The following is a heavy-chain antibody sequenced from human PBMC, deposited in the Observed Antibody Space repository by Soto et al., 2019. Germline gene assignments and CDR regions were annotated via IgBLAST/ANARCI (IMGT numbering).Heavy chain of an antibody. CDR2: IYYSGST. D-gene: IGHD6-19*01. CDR3: ARQRIAVTDEFDY. CDR1: GGSISSSSYY. V-gene: IGHV4-39*01. Sequence: QLQLQESGPGLVKPSETLSLTCTVSGGSISSSSYYWGWIRQPPGKGLEWIGSIYYSGSTYYNPSLKSRVTISVDTSKNQFSLKLSSVTAADTAVYYCARQRIAVTDEFDYWGQGTLVTVSS. J-gene: IGHJ4*02.